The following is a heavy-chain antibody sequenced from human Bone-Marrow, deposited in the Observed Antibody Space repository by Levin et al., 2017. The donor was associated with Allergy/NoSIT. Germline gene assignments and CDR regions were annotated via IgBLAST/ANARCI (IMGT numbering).Heavy chain of an antibody. Sequence: SQTLSLTCNVSGDSIKNSYWTWLRQPPGKGLEWIGYIFYTGSANYNPSLKSRVSMSVDASNNHFSLKLNSVTTADTAMYYCARLLAAGSSDWYTAFDIWGHGTPVTVS. CDR1: GDSIKNSY. J-gene: IGHJ3*02. CDR3: ARLLAAGSSDWYTAFDI. V-gene: IGHV4-59*01. CDR2: IFYTGSA. D-gene: IGHD6-19*01.